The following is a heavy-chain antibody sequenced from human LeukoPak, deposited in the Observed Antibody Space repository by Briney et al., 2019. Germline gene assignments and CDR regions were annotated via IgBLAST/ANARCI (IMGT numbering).Heavy chain of an antibody. Sequence: PGGSLRLACAASGFTFSNAWMSWVRQAPGKGLEWVGRIKSKTDGGTTDYAAPVKGRFTISRDDSKNTLYLQMNSLKTEDTAVYYCTTRLYDILTGYYQFDYWGQGTLVTVSS. J-gene: IGHJ4*02. CDR1: GFTFSNAW. V-gene: IGHV3-15*01. CDR2: IKSKTDGGTT. CDR3: TTRLYDILTGYYQFDY. D-gene: IGHD3-9*01.